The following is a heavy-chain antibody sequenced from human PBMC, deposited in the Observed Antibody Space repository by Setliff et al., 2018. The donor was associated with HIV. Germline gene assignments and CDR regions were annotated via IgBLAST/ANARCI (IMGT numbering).Heavy chain of an antibody. D-gene: IGHD2-21*02. CDR3: ARTRGNFDAFDI. J-gene: IGHJ3*02. Sequence: GGSLRLSCAASGFTFSSYSMNWVRQAPGKGLEWVSSISSSSSYKYYADSVKGRFTISRDNAKNSLYLQMNSLRAEDTAVYYCARTRGNFDAFDIWGQGTMVTVSS. V-gene: IGHV3-21*01. CDR1: GFTFSSYS. CDR2: ISSSSSYK.